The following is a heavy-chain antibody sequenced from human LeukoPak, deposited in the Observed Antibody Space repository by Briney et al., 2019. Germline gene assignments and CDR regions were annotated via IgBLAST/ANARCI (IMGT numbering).Heavy chain of an antibody. CDR1: GGSISGYY. CDR3: ARSFGFTYYYFDY. D-gene: IGHD1-26*01. CDR2: IYSTGST. Sequence: SETLSLTCTVSGGSISGYYWSWIRQPAGKGLEWIGLIYSTGSTNYNPSLKSRVTLSLDTSNNHFSLKLNSVTAADTAVYYCARSFGFTYYYFDYWGQGTLVTVSS. J-gene: IGHJ4*02. V-gene: IGHV4-4*07.